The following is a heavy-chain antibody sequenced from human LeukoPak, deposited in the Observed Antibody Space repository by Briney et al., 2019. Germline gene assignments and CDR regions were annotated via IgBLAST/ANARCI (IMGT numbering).Heavy chain of an antibody. CDR3: ARGQKYRNGYTVTELGSGYFDY. D-gene: IGHD5-18*01. J-gene: IGHJ4*01. Sequence: SETLSLTCTVSGGSISNYYWSWIRQPPGKGLEWIGYISNSGSTKYNPSLKSRVTTSVDPSKNEFSLNLSSVTTADTAVYYCARGQKYRNGYTVTELGSGYFDYWGQGTLVTVSS. V-gene: IGHV4-59*01. CDR1: GGSISNYY. CDR2: ISNSGST.